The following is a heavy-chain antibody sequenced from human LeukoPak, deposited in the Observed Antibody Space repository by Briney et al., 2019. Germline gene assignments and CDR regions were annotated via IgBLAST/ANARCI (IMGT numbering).Heavy chain of an antibody. CDR2: IYPDDSDT. CDR3: ARLWDSCFEY. J-gene: IGHJ4*02. D-gene: IGHD3-16*01. CDR1: GYSFTSYW. V-gene: IGHV5-51*01. Sequence: GESLKISCKGSGYSFTSYWIGWVRQMPGKGLEWMGIIYPDDSDTRYSPSFQGQVTISADKSINTAYLQWSSLKASDTGIYYCARLWDSCFEYWGQGTLVTVSS.